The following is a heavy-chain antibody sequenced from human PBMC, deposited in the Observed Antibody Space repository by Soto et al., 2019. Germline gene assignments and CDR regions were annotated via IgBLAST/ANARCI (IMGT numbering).Heavy chain of an antibody. Sequence: PSETLSLTCTVSGGSISSSSYYWGWIRQPPGKGLEWIWSIYYSGSTYYNPSLKSRVTISVDTSKNQFSLKLSSVTAADTAVYYCARFWVYCSGGSCYSDAFDIWGQGTMVTVSS. CDR1: GGSISSSSYY. D-gene: IGHD2-15*01. CDR3: ARFWVYCSGGSCYSDAFDI. V-gene: IGHV4-39*01. CDR2: IYYSGST. J-gene: IGHJ3*02.